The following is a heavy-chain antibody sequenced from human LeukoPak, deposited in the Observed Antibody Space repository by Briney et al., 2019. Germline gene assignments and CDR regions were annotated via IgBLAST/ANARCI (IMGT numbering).Heavy chain of an antibody. CDR1: GYTYTSYY. V-gene: IGHV1-46*01. D-gene: IGHD4-23*01. Sequence: GASVKVSGKASGYTYTSYYMHWVRQAPGQGLEWMGIINPSGGGISYAQKFQGRVTMTRDMSTSTDYMELSSLRSEDTAVYYCARDNSVEDTAWWFDPWGQGTLVTVSS. CDR2: INPSGGGI. J-gene: IGHJ5*02. CDR3: ARDNSVEDTAWWFDP.